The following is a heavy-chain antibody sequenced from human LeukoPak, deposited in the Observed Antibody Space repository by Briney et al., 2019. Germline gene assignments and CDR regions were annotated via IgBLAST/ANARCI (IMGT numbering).Heavy chain of an antibody. J-gene: IGHJ3*02. V-gene: IGHV4-34*01. D-gene: IGHD5-24*01. Sequence: SETLSLTCAVYGGSFSGYYWSWIRQPPGKGLEWIGEINHSGSTNYNPSLKSRVTISVDTSKNQFSLKLSSVTAADTAVYYCARGGQQFAGYNYQRAFDIWGQGTMVTVSS. CDR3: ARGGQQFAGYNYQRAFDI. CDR1: GGSFSGYY. CDR2: INHSGST.